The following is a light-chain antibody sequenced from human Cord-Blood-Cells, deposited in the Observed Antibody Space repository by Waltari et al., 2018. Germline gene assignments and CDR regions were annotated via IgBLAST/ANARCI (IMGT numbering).Light chain of an antibody. J-gene: IGKJ1*01. CDR3: QQRSNWQT. Sequence: EIVLTQSPATLSLSPGERATLSCRASQNVSSYLAWYQQKPGQAPRLLIYDASNRATGIPARFSGSGSGTDFTLTISSLEPEDFAVYYCQQRSNWQTFGQGTKVEIK. CDR1: QNVSSY. CDR2: DAS. V-gene: IGKV3-11*01.